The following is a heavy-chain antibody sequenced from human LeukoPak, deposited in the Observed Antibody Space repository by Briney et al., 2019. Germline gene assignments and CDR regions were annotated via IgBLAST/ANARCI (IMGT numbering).Heavy chain of an antibody. Sequence: ASVKVFCKASGYTFTGYYMHWVRQAPGQGLEWMGRINPNSGGTNYAQKFQGRVTMTRDTSVSTAYMELSRLRSDDTAVYYCASRGGSPPRDFDYWGQGTLVTVSS. D-gene: IGHD1-26*01. CDR1: GYTFTGYY. J-gene: IGHJ4*02. V-gene: IGHV1-2*06. CDR2: INPNSGGT. CDR3: ASRGGSPPRDFDY.